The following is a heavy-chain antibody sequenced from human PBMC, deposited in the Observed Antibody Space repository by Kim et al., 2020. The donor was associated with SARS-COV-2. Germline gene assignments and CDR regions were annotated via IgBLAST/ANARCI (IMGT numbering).Heavy chain of an antibody. CDR3: ARGGYYDRKVDY. D-gene: IGHD3-10*02. Sequence: SETLSLTCTVSGGSISSGGYYWSWIRQHPGKGLEWIGYIYYSGSTYYNPSLKSRVTISVDTSKNQFSLKLSSVTAADTAVYYCARGGYYDRKVDYWGQGTLVTVSS. V-gene: IGHV4-31*03. J-gene: IGHJ4*02. CDR2: IYYSGST. CDR1: GGSISSGGYY.